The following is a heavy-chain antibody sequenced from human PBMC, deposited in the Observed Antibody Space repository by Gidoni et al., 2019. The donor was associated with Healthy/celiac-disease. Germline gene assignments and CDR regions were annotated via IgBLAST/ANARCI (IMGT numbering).Heavy chain of an antibody. Sequence: EVQLVESGGGLVKPGGSLRLSCAASGFTFSNAWMSWVRQAPGKGLEWVGSIKSTTDGGTTDYAAPVKGRFTISRDDSKNTMYLQMNSLKTEDTAVYYCWGIAVAGPHYYYYGMDVWGQGTTVTVSS. CDR3: WGIAVAGPHYYYYGMDV. CDR2: IKSTTDGGTT. CDR1: GFTFSNAW. V-gene: IGHV3-15*01. D-gene: IGHD6-19*01. J-gene: IGHJ6*02.